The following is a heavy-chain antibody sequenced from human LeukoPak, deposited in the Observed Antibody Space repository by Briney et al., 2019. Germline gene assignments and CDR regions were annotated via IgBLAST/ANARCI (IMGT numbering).Heavy chain of an antibody. CDR1: GFTVSSNY. V-gene: IGHV3-53*01. CDR3: ARGFKYSSSWYLQTSYYFDY. J-gene: IGHJ4*02. Sequence: GGSLRLSCAASGFTVSSNYMSWVRQAPGKGLEWVSVIYSGGSTYYADSVKGRFTISRDNSKNTPYLQMNSLRAEDTAVYYCARGFKYSSSWYLQTSYYFDYWGQGTLVTVSS. CDR2: IYSGGST. D-gene: IGHD6-13*01.